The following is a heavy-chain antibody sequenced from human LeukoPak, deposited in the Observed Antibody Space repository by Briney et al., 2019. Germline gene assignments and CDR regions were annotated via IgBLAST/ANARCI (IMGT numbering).Heavy chain of an antibody. V-gene: IGHV3-21*01. J-gene: IGHJ4*02. Sequence: GGSLRLSCAASGFTFSSYSMNWVRQAPGKGLEWVSSISSSSYIYYADSVKGRFTISRDNAKNSLYLQMNSLRAEDTAVYYCARDRGDYVWGSYRVYFDYWGQGTLVTVSS. D-gene: IGHD3-16*02. CDR3: ARDRGDYVWGSYRVYFDY. CDR2: ISSSSYI. CDR1: GFTFSSYS.